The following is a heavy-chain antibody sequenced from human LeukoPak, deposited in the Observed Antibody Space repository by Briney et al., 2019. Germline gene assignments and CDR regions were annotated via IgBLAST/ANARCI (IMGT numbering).Heavy chain of an antibody. CDR3: ARDRYYDILTGYQGYYFDY. D-gene: IGHD3-9*01. CDR2: IYYSGST. CDR1: GGSISSSSYY. J-gene: IGHJ4*02. Sequence: SETLSLTCTVSGGSISSSSYYWGWIRQPPGKGLEWIGSIYYSGSTYYNPSLKSRVTISVDTSKNQFSLKLSSMTAADTAVYYCARDRYYDILTGYQGYYFDYWGQGTLVTVSS. V-gene: IGHV4-39*07.